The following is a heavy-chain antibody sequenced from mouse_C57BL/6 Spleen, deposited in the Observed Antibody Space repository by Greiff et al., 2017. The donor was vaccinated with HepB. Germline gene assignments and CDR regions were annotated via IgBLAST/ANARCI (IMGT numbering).Heavy chain of an antibody. Sequence: VKLMESGPELVKPGASVKISCKASGYAFSSSWMNWVKQRPGKGLEWIGRIYPGDGDTNYNGKFKGKATLTADKSSSTAYMQLSSLTSEDSAVYFCARNYDYDFAMDYWGQGTSVTVSS. CDR3: ARNYDYDFAMDY. CDR2: IYPGDGDT. D-gene: IGHD2-4*01. V-gene: IGHV1-82*01. CDR1: GYAFSSSW. J-gene: IGHJ4*01.